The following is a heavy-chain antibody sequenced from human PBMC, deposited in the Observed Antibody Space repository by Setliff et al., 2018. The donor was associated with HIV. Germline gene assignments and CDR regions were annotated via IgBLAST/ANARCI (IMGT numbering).Heavy chain of an antibody. V-gene: IGHV1-18*01. J-gene: IGHJ5*02. Sequence: ASVKVSCKASGYSFINYGISWVRQAPGQGPEWMGWISAYTGHTDYAPRLLGRVTMTTDTSTSTAYMELRSLTSDDTAVYYCARARLQGIVTAVGPRDDCLDPWGQGTRVTVSS. CDR3: ARARLQGIVTAVGPRDDCLDP. D-gene: IGHD1-26*01. CDR2: ISAYTGHT. CDR1: GYSFINYG.